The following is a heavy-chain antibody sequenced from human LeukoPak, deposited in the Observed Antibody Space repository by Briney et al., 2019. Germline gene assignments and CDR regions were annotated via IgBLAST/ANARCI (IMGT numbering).Heavy chain of an antibody. Sequence: ASVKVSCKASGYTFTGSYMHCVRQSPGQRLKCMGWINPNSGVTKYAKKLQCRVTMTRDTSISTAYMELSRLRSDDTAVYYCARDLYGDYGSYYYGMDVWGQGTTVTVSS. CDR1: GYTFTGSY. CDR2: INPNSGVT. J-gene: IGHJ6*02. V-gene: IGHV1-2*02. D-gene: IGHD4-17*01. CDR3: ARDLYGDYGSYYYGMDV.